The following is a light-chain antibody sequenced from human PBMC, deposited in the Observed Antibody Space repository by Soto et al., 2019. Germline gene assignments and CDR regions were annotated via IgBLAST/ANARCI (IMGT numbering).Light chain of an antibody. J-gene: IGKJ1*01. CDR3: QQRRNWPRIT. CDR1: QSVSSSY. Sequence: EILLTPYPGTLSLSPGERSTLSCMASQSVSSSYLAWYQQKPGQAPRLLIYDASNRATGIPARFSGSGSGTDFTLTISSLEPEDFAVYYCQQRRNWPRITFGQGTKVDIK. CDR2: DAS. V-gene: IGKV3-11*01.